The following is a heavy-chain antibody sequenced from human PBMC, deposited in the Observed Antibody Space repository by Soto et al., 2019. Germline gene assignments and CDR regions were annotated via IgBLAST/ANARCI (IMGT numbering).Heavy chain of an antibody. CDR2: VMPISGKT. Sequence: VHLVQSGAQVKEPGSSVKVSCKASGGTFSNYAISWVRQAPGQGLEWMGRVMPISGKTNYAQKFQGRVTMTADESTGTAYMELSSLRYDDTAVYYCARLIYRRPNWGQGTLVTVSS. J-gene: IGHJ4*02. V-gene: IGHV1-69*15. CDR3: ARLIYRRPN. CDR1: GGTFSNYA. D-gene: IGHD3-16*01.